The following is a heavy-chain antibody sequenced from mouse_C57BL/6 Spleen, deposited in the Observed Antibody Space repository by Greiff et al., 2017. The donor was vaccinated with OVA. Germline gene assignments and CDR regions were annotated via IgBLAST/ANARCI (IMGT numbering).Heavy chain of an antibody. Sequence: EVKLMESGGGLVQPGGSLSLSCAASGFTFTDYYMSWVRQPPGKALEWLGFIRNKANGYTTEYSASVKGRFTISRDNSQSILYLQMNALRAEDSATYYCARLGDYDEGFAYWGQGTLVTVSA. CDR2: IRNKANGYTT. D-gene: IGHD2-4*01. CDR3: ARLGDYDEGFAY. J-gene: IGHJ3*01. V-gene: IGHV7-3*01. CDR1: GFTFTDYY.